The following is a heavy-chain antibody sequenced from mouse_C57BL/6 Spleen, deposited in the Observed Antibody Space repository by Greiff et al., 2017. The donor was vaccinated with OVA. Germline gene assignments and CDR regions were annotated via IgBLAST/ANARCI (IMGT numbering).Heavy chain of an antibody. J-gene: IGHJ4*01. D-gene: IGHD2-5*01. CDR1: GFNIKDYY. V-gene: IGHV14-2*01. Sequence: EVQLQQSGAELVKPGASVKLSCTASGFNIKDYYMHWVKQRTEQGLEWIGRIDPEDGETKYAPKFQGKATITADTSSSTAYMQLSSLTSEDSAVYFCVYSNHDSYAMDYWGQGTSVTVSS. CDR2: IDPEDGET. CDR3: VYSNHDSYAMDY.